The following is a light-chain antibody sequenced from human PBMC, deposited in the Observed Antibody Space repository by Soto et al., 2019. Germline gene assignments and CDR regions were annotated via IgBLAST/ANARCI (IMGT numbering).Light chain of an antibody. CDR1: QSVSSN. J-gene: IGKJ1*01. Sequence: EIVMTQSPATLSVSPGERATLSCRASQSVSSNLAWYQQKPGQAPRLLIYGASTRATGIQARFSGSGSGTEFTLTISRLQSEDFAVYYCQQYNNWPPWTFGQGTKVEIK. CDR3: QQYNNWPPWT. V-gene: IGKV3-15*01. CDR2: GAS.